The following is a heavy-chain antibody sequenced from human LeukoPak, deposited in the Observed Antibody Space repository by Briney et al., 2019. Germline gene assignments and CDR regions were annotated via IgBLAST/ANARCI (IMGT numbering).Heavy chain of an antibody. D-gene: IGHD3-3*01. V-gene: IGHV3-23*01. Sequence: GGSLRLSCVASGFTFSSYAMNWVRQAPGKGLEWVSAISGSGGSTYYADSVKGRFTISRDNSKNTLYLQMNSLRAEDTAVYYCAKPYYDFWSGYSYYFDYWGQGTLVTVSS. J-gene: IGHJ4*02. CDR3: AKPYYDFWSGYSYYFDY. CDR2: ISGSGGST. CDR1: GFTFSSYA.